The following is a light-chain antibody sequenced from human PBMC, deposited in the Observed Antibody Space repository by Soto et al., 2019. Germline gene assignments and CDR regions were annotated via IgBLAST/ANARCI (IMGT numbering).Light chain of an antibody. CDR2: EVN. Sequence: QSVLTQPASVSGSPGQSITISCTGTSSDVGGYNFVSWYQQHPGKAPKLMIFEVNNRPSGVSNRFSGSKSGNTASLTISGLQAEDEADYYCSSWTSSTTQVLGGGTKPPS. CDR3: SSWTSSTTQV. V-gene: IGLV2-14*01. J-gene: IGLJ2*01. CDR1: SSDVGGYNF.